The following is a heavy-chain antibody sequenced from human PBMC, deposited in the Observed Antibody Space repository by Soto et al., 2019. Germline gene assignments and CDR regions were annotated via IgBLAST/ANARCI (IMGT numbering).Heavy chain of an antibody. CDR3: ARDLDYGDYYYYGMDV. D-gene: IGHD4-17*01. V-gene: IGHV3-21*01. J-gene: IGHJ6*02. CDR1: GFTFSSYS. Sequence: GGSLRLSCAASGFTFSSYSMNWVRRAPGKGLEWVSSISSSSSYIYYADSVKGRFTISRDNAKNSLYLQMNSLRAEDTAVYYCARDLDYGDYYYYGMDVWGQGTTVTVSS. CDR2: ISSSSSYI.